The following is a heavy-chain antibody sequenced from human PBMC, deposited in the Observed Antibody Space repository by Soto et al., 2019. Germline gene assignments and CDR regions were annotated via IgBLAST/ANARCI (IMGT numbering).Heavy chain of an antibody. Sequence: SEPLSLTCTVAGGSIGSSSYYWSWIRQPPGKGLEWIGSIYYSGSTYYNPSLKSRVTISVDTSKNQFSLKLSSVTAADAAVYYCAQTDYGYYYYGMDVWGQGTTVTVSS. CDR3: AQTDYGYYYYGMDV. V-gene: IGHV4-39*01. CDR1: GGSIGSSSYY. D-gene: IGHD4-17*01. CDR2: IYYSGST. J-gene: IGHJ6*02.